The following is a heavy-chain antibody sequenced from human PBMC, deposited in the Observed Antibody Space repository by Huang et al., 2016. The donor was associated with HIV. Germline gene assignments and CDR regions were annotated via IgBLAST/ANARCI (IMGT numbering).Heavy chain of an antibody. Sequence: QVQLQQWGAGLLKPSETLSLTCAVSGGSFSGHYWTWNRQPPGRGLEGIGEIRDSGSTTYNPALKSRVTISGDTSQSQFSLKLNSVTAADTAIYYCARMFKYDSGGYWGNDAFDIWGQGTMVTVSS. CDR3: ARMFKYDSGGYWGNDAFDI. CDR2: IRDSGST. CDR1: GGSFSGHY. J-gene: IGHJ3*02. V-gene: IGHV4-34*02. D-gene: IGHD3-22*01.